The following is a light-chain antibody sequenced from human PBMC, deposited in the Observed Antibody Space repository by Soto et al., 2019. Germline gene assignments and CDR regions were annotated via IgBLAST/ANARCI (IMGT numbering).Light chain of an antibody. CDR1: SSDVGGYNY. CDR3: SSYTSSSTLV. Sequence: QSALTQPASVSGSHGQSITISCTGTSSDVGGYNYVSWYQQHPGKAPKLMIYDVTNRPSGVSNRFSGSKSGNTASLTISGLQADDEADYYCSSYTSSSTLVFGTGTKVTVL. J-gene: IGLJ1*01. CDR2: DVT. V-gene: IGLV2-14*01.